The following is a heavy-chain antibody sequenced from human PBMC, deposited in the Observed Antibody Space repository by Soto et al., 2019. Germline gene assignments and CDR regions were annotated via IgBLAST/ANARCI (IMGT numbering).Heavy chain of an antibody. CDR2: IYYSGST. J-gene: IGHJ3*02. Sequence: PSETLSLTCTVSGGSISSYYWSWIRQPPGKGLEWIGYIYYSGSTNYNPSLKSRVTISVDTSKNQFSLKLSSVTAADTVVYYCARVLLDGDYAAFDIWGQGTMVTVSS. V-gene: IGHV4-59*01. CDR1: GGSISSYY. CDR3: ARVLLDGDYAAFDI. D-gene: IGHD4-17*01.